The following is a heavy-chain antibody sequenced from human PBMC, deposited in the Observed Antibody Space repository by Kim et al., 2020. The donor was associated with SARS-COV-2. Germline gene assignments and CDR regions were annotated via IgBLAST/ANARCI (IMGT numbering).Heavy chain of an antibody. V-gene: IGHV4-39*07. CDR3: TAVGYCSGGSCPAFDY. J-gene: IGHJ4*02. CDR1: GGSISSSSYY. D-gene: IGHD2-15*01. CDR2: IYYSGST. Sequence: SETLSLTCTVSGGSISSSSYYWGWVRQPPGKGLEWIGSIYYSGSTYYNPSLKSRVTISVDKSKNQFSLKLSSVTAADTAVYYCTAVGYCSGGSCPAFDYWGQGTLVTVSS.